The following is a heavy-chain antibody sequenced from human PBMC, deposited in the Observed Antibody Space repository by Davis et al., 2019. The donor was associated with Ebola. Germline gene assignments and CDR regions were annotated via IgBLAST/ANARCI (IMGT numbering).Heavy chain of an antibody. J-gene: IGHJ4*02. CDR3: ARHGDGYNDY. Sequence: GGSLRLSCKGSGYSFTSYWISWVRQMPGKGLEWMGWIDPSDSYTNYSPSFQGHVTISADKSISTAYLQWSSLKASDTAMYYCARHGDGYNDYWGQGTLVTVSS. CDR2: IDPSDSYT. D-gene: IGHD5-24*01. CDR1: GYSFTSYW. V-gene: IGHV5-10-1*01.